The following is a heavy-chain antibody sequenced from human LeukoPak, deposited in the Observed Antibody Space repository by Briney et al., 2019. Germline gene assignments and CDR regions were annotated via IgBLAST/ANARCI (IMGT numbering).Heavy chain of an antibody. J-gene: IGHJ4*02. D-gene: IGHD1-26*01. CDR3: VRRGTVGVTADAFDI. CDR2: IYYSGST. V-gene: IGHV4-39*01. CDR1: GGSLYTSSYY. Sequence: PSETLSLTCGVSGGSLYTSSYYWGWIRQPPGKGLEWIGNIYYSGSTYYNPSLKSRVTLSVDTSNNQFSPKLRSVTAADTAVYYCVRRGTVGVTADAFDIWGQGTLVTVSS.